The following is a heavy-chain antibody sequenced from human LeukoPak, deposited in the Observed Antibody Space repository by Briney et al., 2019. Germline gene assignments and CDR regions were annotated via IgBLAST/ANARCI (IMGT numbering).Heavy chain of an antibody. J-gene: IGHJ4*02. V-gene: IGHV3-23*01. CDR1: GFTFSSYA. Sequence: GGSLRLSCAASGFTFSSYAMSWVRQAPGKGLEWVLAIRGSGGSTYYADSVKGRFTISRDNSKNTLYLQMNSLSAEDTAVYYCAKDSDFWSGYYFDYWGQGTLVTVSS. D-gene: IGHD3-3*01. CDR3: AKDSDFWSGYYFDY. CDR2: IRGSGGST.